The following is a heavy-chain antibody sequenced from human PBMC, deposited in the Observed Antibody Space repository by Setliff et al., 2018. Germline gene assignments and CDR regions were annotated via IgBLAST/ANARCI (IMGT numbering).Heavy chain of an antibody. CDR2: IKQDGSEK. CDR3: ARDSSGSYYNVYYYYYYYMDV. D-gene: IGHD3-10*01. J-gene: IGHJ6*03. Sequence: GGSLRLSCAASGFTFSSYAMHWVRQAPGKGLEWVANIKQDGSEKYYVDSVKGRFTISRDNAKNSLYLQMNSLRADDAAVYFCARDSSGSYYNVYYYYYYYMDVWGKGTTVTVSS. CDR1: GFTFSSYA. V-gene: IGHV3-7*01.